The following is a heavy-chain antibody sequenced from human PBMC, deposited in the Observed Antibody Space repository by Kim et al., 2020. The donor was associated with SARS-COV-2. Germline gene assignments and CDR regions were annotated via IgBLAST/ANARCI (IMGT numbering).Heavy chain of an antibody. Sequence: SETLSLTCAVYGGSFSGYYWSWIRQPPGKGLEWIGEINHSGSTNYNPSLKSRVTISVDTSKNQFSLKLSSVTAADTAVYYCARGLGVPAAITYYFDYWG. CDR1: GGSFSGYY. D-gene: IGHD2-2*02. CDR3: ARGLGVPAAITYYFDY. CDR2: INHSGST. J-gene: IGHJ4*01. V-gene: IGHV4-34*01.